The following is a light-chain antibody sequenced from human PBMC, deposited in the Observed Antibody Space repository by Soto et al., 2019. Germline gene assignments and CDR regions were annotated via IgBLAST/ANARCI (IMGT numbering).Light chain of an antibody. CDR3: QHYSGYSWT. V-gene: IGKV1-5*03. Sequence: DIQMTQSPSTLSASVGDRVTITCRASQSLSGWLAWYQQQPGKAPNLLIYMASALASGVPSRFSGSGSGTEFTLTISSLQPDDFATYYCQHYSGYSWTFGQGTKVDI. CDR1: QSLSGW. CDR2: MAS. J-gene: IGKJ1*01.